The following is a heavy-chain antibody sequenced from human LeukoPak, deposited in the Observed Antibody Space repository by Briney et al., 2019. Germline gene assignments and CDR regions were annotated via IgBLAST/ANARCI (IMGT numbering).Heavy chain of an antibody. V-gene: IGHV3-30-3*01. J-gene: IGHJ4*02. Sequence: GGSLRLSCAASGFTFSSYAMHWVRQAPGKGLEWVAVISCDGSNKYYADSVKGRFTISRDNSKNTLYLQMNSLRAEDTAVYYCAREEVTPGYYFDYWGQGTLVTVSS. D-gene: IGHD2-21*02. CDR2: ISCDGSNK. CDR3: AREEVTPGYYFDY. CDR1: GFTFSSYA.